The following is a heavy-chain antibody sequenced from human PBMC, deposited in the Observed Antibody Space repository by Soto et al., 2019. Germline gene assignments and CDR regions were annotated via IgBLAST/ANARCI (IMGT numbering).Heavy chain of an antibody. Sequence: PSETLSLTCTVSGGSISSHYLTWILQPPGKGLEWIGYIYYSGSTNYSPSLKSRVTISVDTSKNQFSLKLSSVTAADTAVYYCARELQADYYDSSGRASGHDPFDIWGQGTMVTVSS. J-gene: IGHJ3*02. CDR2: IYYSGST. V-gene: IGHV4-59*11. CDR1: GGSISSHY. CDR3: ARELQADYYDSSGRASGHDPFDI. D-gene: IGHD3-22*01.